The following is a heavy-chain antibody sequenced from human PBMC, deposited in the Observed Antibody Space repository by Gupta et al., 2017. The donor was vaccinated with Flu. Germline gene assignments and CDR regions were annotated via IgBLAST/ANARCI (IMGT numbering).Heavy chain of an antibody. V-gene: IGHV4-61*02. Sequence: QVQLQESGPGLVKPSQTLSLTCTVSGGSISSGSYYWSWIRQPAGKGLEWIGRIYTSGSTNYNPSLKSRVTISVDTSKNQFSLKLSSVTAADTAVYYCARDCPNTYSRNNWFDPWGQGTLVTVSS. D-gene: IGHD1-14*01. CDR3: ARDCPNTYSRNNWFDP. J-gene: IGHJ5*02. CDR1: GGSISSGSYY. CDR2: IYTSGST.